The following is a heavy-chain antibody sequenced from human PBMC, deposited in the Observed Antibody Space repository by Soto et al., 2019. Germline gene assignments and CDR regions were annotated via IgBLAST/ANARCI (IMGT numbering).Heavy chain of an antibody. J-gene: IGHJ4*02. V-gene: IGHV4-59*01. CDR1: GGSISGYC. D-gene: IGHD6-6*01. CDR3: ARSPAARRGYFDY. Sequence: SETLSLTCTVSGGSISGYCWSWIRQPPGKGLEWIGYIYYSGSTNYNPSLKSRVTISVDTSKNQFSLKLSSVTAADTAVYYCARSPAARRGYFDYWGQGTLVTVSS. CDR2: IYYSGST.